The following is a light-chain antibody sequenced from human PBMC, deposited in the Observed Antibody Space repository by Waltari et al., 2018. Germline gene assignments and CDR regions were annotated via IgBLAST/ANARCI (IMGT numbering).Light chain of an antibody. J-gene: IGLJ3*02. V-gene: IGLV1-47*01. CDR1: SSNIGNHH. Sequence: QSVMTQPPSASGTPGQRVTISCSGSSSNIGNHHVHWYQQLPGAAPKLLSYRNKQRPSGVPDRFSVSKSGTSASLAISGLRSEDEADYYCGGWDDSLNGWVFGGGTKLTVL. CDR3: GGWDDSLNGWV. CDR2: RNK.